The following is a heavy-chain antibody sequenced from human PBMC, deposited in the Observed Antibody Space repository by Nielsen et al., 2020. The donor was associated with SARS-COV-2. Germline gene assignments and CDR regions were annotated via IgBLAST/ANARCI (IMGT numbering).Heavy chain of an antibody. CDR2: IYYNGNT. J-gene: IGHJ3*02. V-gene: IGHV4-30-4*02. D-gene: IGHD2/OR15-2a*01. CDR1: GVSTSNGDYF. Sequence: SETLSLTCTVSGVSTSNGDYFWTWIRQPPGKGLEWIGHIYYNGNTWYNSSLMSRLTISVDMSKNHFSLQLTSMTAADTALYYCAREGLTYEAFDTWGHGTMVTVSS. CDR3: AREGLTYEAFDT.